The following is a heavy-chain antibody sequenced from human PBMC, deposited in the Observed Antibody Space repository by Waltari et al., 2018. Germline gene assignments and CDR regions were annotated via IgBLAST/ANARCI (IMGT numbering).Heavy chain of an antibody. CDR1: GGSISSSSYY. Sequence: QLQLQESGPGLVKPSETLSLTCTVSGGSISSSSYYWGWIRQPPGKGLEWIGSIYYSGSTYYNPSLKSRFTISRDNAKNSLYLQMNSLRAEDTAVYYCAREQWLALFDYWGQGTLVTVSS. CDR3: AREQWLALFDY. V-gene: IGHV4-39*02. J-gene: IGHJ4*02. CDR2: IYYSGST. D-gene: IGHD6-19*01.